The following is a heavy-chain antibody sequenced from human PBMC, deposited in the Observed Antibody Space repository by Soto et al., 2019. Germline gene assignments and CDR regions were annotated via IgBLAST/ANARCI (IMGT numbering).Heavy chain of an antibody. V-gene: IGHV3-7*01. J-gene: IGHJ6*02. Sequence: PGGSLRLSCAASGFTFSRYWMSWVRQAPGKGLEWVANIKQDGSEKHYVDSVKGRFAISRDNARNSLYLQMNGLRVEDTGVYYCARDGGVVTTYYYGMDVWGQGTTVTVSS. CDR3: ARDGGVVTTYYYGMDV. CDR2: IKQDGSEK. CDR1: GFTFSRYW. D-gene: IGHD2-21*02.